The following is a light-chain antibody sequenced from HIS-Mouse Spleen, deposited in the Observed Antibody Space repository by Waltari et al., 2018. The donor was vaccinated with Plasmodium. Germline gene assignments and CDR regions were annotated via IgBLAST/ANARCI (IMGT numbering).Light chain of an antibody. CDR1: QSVSSY. V-gene: IGKV3-11*01. J-gene: IGKJ2*01. CDR2: DAS. Sequence: EIVLTQSQATLSLSPGARATLSCRASQSVSSYIAWYQQKPGQAPRLLIYDASNRATGIPARFSGSGSGTDFTLTISSLEPEDFAVYYCQQRSNWPLYTFGQGTKLEIK. CDR3: QQRSNWPLYT.